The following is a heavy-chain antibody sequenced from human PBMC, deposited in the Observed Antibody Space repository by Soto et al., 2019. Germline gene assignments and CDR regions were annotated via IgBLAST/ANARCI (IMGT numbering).Heavy chain of an antibody. CDR2: IYWDDDK. Sequence: QITLKESGPTLVKPTQTLTLTCTFSGFSLSTSGVGVGWIRQPPGKALEWLALIYWDDDKRYSPSLKSRLTTPKDTSKSQVVLTMTKMDPVDTATYFCAHASYSSGWRNWFDPWGQGTLVTVSS. CDR1: GFSLSTSGVG. CDR3: AHASYSSGWRNWFDP. D-gene: IGHD6-19*01. J-gene: IGHJ5*02. V-gene: IGHV2-5*02.